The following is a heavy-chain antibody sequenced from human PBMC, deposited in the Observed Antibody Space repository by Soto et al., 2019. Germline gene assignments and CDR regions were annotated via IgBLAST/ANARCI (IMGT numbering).Heavy chain of an antibody. V-gene: IGHV3-23*01. CDR2: ISVSDAFI. CDR1: GFNVGAFA. Sequence: PGGSLRLSCAASGFNVGAFAVNWVRQAPGKGLEWVSGISVSDAFIYYADSVRGRFSISRDASENILYLQMNSLRVDDTALYYFTRETVAGITVLDYWGPGTLVTVCS. D-gene: IGHD1-20*01. J-gene: IGHJ4*02. CDR3: TRETVAGITVLDY.